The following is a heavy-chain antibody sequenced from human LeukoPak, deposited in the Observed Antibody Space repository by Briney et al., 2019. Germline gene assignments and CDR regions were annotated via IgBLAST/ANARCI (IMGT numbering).Heavy chain of an antibody. CDR1: GGSISSYY. J-gene: IGHJ4*02. V-gene: IGHV4-59*01. Sequence: ASETLSLTCTVSGGSISSYYWSWIRQPPGKGLEWIGYIYYSGSTNYNPSLKSRVTISVDTSKNQFSLKLSSVTAADTAVYYCARTALYSSSWYGAYYFDYWGQGTLVTVSS. D-gene: IGHD6-13*01. CDR2: IYYSGST. CDR3: ARTALYSSSWYGAYYFDY.